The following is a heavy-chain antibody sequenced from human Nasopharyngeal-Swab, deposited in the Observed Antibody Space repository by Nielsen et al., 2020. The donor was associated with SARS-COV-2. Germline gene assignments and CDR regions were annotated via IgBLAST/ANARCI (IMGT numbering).Heavy chain of an antibody. D-gene: IGHD3-3*01. CDR2: IIPILGIA. CDR3: ARGPITIFVGYYMDV. J-gene: IGHJ6*03. CDR1: GGTFSSYA. Sequence: SVKVSCKASGGTFSSYAISWVRQAPGQGLEWMGGIIPILGIANYAQKFQGRVTITADKSTSTAYMELSSLRSEDTAVYYCARGPITIFVGYYMDVWGKGTTVTVSS. V-gene: IGHV1-69*10.